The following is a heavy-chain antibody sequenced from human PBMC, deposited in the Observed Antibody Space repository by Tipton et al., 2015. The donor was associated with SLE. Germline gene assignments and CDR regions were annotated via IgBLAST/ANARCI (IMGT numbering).Heavy chain of an antibody. J-gene: IGHJ4*02. CDR1: GFTFSSYW. V-gene: IGHV3-7*04. CDR3: ARAEDYGDEGYFDY. Sequence: SLRLSCAASGFTFSSYWMSWVRQAPGKGLEWVANIKQDGSGEYYVDSVKGRFTISRDNSKNTLYLQMNSLRAEDTAVYYCARAEDYGDEGYFDYWGQGTLVTVSS. CDR2: IKQDGSGE. D-gene: IGHD4-17*01.